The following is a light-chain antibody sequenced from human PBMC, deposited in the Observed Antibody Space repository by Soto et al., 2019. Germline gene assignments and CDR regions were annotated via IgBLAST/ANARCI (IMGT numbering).Light chain of an antibody. J-gene: IGLJ1*01. CDR3: SSYTSSSTQV. CDR2: EVS. CDR1: SSDVGGYNY. V-gene: IGLV2-14*01. Sequence: QSALTQPASVSGSPGQSITISCTGTSSDVGGYNYVSGYQQHPGKAPKLMIYEVSNRPSGVSNRFSGSKSGNTASLTISGIQAEDEADYYCSSYTSSSTQVFGTGTKLAVL.